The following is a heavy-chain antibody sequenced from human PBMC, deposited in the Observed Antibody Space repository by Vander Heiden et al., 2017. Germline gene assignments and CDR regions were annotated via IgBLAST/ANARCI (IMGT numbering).Heavy chain of an antibody. J-gene: IGHJ5*02. Sequence: EVQLLESGGGLVQPGGSLRLPCAASGFTFSSYAMSWVRQAPGKGLEWVSAISGSGGSTYYADSVKGRFTISRDNSKNTLYLQMNSLRAEDTAVYYCAKAYCSSTSCNNWFDPWGQGTLVTVSS. CDR3: AKAYCSSTSCNNWFDP. V-gene: IGHV3-23*01. CDR2: ISGSGGST. CDR1: GFTFSSYA. D-gene: IGHD2-2*01.